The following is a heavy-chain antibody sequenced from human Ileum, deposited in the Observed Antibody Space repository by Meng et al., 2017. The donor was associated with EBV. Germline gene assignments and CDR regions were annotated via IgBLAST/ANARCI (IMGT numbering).Heavy chain of an antibody. CDR2: IDSGSTTI. CDR1: GFTLGDYY. V-gene: IGHV3-11*01. D-gene: IGHD4-17*01. J-gene: IGHJ4*02. Sequence: QVQLVESGGGLVKPGGVLRLSCVASGFTLGDYYMGWTRQAPGKGLEWISYIDSGSTTINYADSVKGRFTISRDNAMNTLYLEMNYLRADDTAVYYCARENYGSDYWGQGTLVTV. CDR3: ARENYGSDY.